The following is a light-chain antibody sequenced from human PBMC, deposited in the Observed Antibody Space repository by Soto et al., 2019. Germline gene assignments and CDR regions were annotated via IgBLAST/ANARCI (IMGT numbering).Light chain of an antibody. V-gene: IGLV2-18*02. J-gene: IGLJ2*01. CDR3: SSYTGSSTPWV. CDR2: EVS. CDR1: SNDVGSYNR. Sequence: QSALTQPPSVSGSPGQSVTISCTGTSNDVGSYNRVSWYQQPTGTAPKLMIYEVSNRPSGVPDRFSGSKSGNTASLTISGLQAEDEADYYCSSYTGSSTPWVFGGGTKLTVL.